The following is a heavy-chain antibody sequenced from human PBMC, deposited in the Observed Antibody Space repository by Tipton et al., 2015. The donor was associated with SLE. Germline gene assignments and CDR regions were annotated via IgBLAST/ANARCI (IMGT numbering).Heavy chain of an antibody. CDR2: IYYSGST. D-gene: IGHD3-9*01. J-gene: IGHJ4*02. CDR1: GGSISSSSYY. Sequence: TLSLTCTVSGGSISSSSYYWGWIRQPPGKGLEWIGSIYYSGSTYYNPSLKSRVTISVDTSKNQFSLKLSSVTAADTAVYYCARTPTTGFFDYWGQGTLVTVSS. V-gene: IGHV4-39*07. CDR3: ARTPTTGFFDY.